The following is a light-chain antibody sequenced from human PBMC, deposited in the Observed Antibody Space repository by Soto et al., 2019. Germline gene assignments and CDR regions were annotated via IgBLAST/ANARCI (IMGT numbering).Light chain of an antibody. CDR2: DVS. Sequence: QSVLPQPASVSGSPGQSITISCTGTSSDVGGYNDVSWYQQHPGKAPKLMIYDVSNRPSGVSNRFSGSKSGNTASLTISGLQAEDEADYYCSSYTSSSTLVVFGGGTKVTVL. V-gene: IGLV2-14*01. CDR1: SSDVGGYND. CDR3: SSYTSSSTLVV. J-gene: IGLJ2*01.